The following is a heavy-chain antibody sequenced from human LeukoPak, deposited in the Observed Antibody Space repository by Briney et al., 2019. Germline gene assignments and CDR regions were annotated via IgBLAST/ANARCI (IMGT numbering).Heavy chain of an antibody. CDR2: IYNDRST. V-gene: IGHV4-4*09. CDR3: ASALRGNSYGRPFDY. D-gene: IGHD5-18*01. Sequence: SEALSLTCTVSGGSISSYYWTWIRQPPGKGLEWIGSIYNDRSTNYNPSLKSRVTISVDTSKNQFSLKLSSVTAADTAVYYCASALRGNSYGRPFDYWGQGTLVTVSS. CDR1: GGSISSYY. J-gene: IGHJ4*02.